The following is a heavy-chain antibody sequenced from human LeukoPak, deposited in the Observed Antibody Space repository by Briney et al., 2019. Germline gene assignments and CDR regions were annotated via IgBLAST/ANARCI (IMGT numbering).Heavy chain of an antibody. CDR1: GFSVDEYS. J-gene: IGHJ4*02. CDR2: IKADGIEK. D-gene: IGHD1-26*01. Sequence: GGSLRLSCLVSGFSVDEYSMSWVRQVPGKGLEWVANIKADGIEKYYLDSVKGRFTISRDNAKNSLYLQMNSLRDEDTAFYYCARGIVGAAIEGFGDYWGQGTLVTVSS. CDR3: ARGIVGAAIEGFGDY. V-gene: IGHV3-7*03.